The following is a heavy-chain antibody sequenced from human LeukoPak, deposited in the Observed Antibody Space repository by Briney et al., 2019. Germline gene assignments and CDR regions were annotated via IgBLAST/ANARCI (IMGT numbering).Heavy chain of an antibody. J-gene: IGHJ4*02. CDR1: GYIFTHYW. CDR3: ARQSRDGSKTRGYYFDY. D-gene: IGHD3-10*01. CDR2: IYPADPDT. Sequence: GESLKISCQVSGYIFTHYWIGWVRQMPGNGLESMGIIYPADPDTTYSPSFQGQVTISVDKSISTVYLQWSSLKASDTAMYYCARQSRDGSKTRGYYFDYWGQGTLVTVSS. V-gene: IGHV5-51*01.